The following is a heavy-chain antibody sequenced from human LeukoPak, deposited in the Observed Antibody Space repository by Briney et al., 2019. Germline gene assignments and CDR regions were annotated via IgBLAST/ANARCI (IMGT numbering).Heavy chain of an antibody. J-gene: IGHJ3*02. V-gene: IGHV1-69*04. CDR3: AREKATSVAFDI. Sequence: GASVKVSCKASGGTFSSYAISWVRQAPGQGLEWMGRIIPILGIANYAQKFQGRVTITADKSTSTAYMELSSLRSEDTAVYYCAREKATSVAFDIWGQGTMVTVSS. CDR1: GGTFSSYA. CDR2: IIPILGIA. D-gene: IGHD1-26*01.